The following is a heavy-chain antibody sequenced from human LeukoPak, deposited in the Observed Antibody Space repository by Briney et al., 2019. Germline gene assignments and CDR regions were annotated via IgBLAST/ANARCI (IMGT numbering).Heavy chain of an antibody. J-gene: IGHJ4*02. CDR1: GGSISSGSYY. CDR3: ARGDYCGGDCYLFDY. CDR2: IYTSGST. Sequence: PSETLSLTCTVSGGSISSGSYYWSWIRQPAGKGLEWIGRIYTSGSTNYNPSLKSRVTISVDTSKNQFSLKLSSVTAADTAVYYCARGDYCGGDCYLFDYWGQGTLVTVSS. D-gene: IGHD2-21*02. V-gene: IGHV4-61*02.